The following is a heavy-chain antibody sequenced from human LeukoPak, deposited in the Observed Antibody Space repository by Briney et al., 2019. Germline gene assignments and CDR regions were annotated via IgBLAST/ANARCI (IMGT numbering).Heavy chain of an antibody. CDR2: IKQDGTNK. D-gene: IGHD5-24*01. Sequence: GGALRLSCGGPGFTLSCYLMSWGRPAPGEGVEWVANIKQDGTNKYYADSVKGRFTISRDNSKNTLYLQMNSLSAEDTAVYYCARRDGYDFDYWGQGTLVTVSS. J-gene: IGHJ4*02. CDR3: ARRDGYDFDY. V-gene: IGHV3-7*02. CDR1: GFTLSCYL.